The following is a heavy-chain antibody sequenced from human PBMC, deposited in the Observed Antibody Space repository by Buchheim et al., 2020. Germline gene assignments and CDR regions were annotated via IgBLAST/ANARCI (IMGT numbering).Heavy chain of an antibody. CDR1: GGSISSSRYY. J-gene: IGHJ6*03. V-gene: IGHV4-39*01. Sequence: QVQVQESGPGLVKPSETLSLTCIVSGGSISSSRYYWGWVHQPPGKGLEWIGSIYYNGITYYNPPLKSRVPISLDTSKDQFSLKLTSVTAADTAVYYCARSGKMYQYYYMDVWGKGT. CDR2: IYYNGIT. D-gene: IGHD2-8*01. CDR3: ARSGKMYQYYYMDV.